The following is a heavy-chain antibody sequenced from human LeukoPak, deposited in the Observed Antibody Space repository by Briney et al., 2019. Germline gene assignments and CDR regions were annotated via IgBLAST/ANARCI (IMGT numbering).Heavy chain of an antibody. D-gene: IGHD2-2*02. Sequence: PGGSLRLSCTASGFTFGDYAMSWVRQAPGKGLEWVGFIRSKAYGGTTEYAASVKGRFTISRDDSKSIAYQQMNSLKTEDTAVYYCTTTVVVPAAIRGVIDYWGQGTLVTVSS. J-gene: IGHJ4*02. CDR3: TTTVVVPAAIRGVIDY. CDR1: GFTFGDYA. CDR2: IRSKAYGGTT. V-gene: IGHV3-49*04.